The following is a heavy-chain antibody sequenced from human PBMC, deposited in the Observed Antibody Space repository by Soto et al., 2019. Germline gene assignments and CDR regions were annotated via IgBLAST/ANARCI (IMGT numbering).Heavy chain of an antibody. CDR2: ISTSGGRP. V-gene: IGHV3-23*01. CDR1: GITFSNYA. CDR3: AKDYGSGSYNYYGMDV. J-gene: IGHJ6*02. D-gene: IGHD3-10*01. Sequence: PGGSLRLSCTASGITFSNYAMSWVRQAPRKGLEWVSSISTSGGRPYYADSVKGRFTISRDNSKNTLYLQMNSLRAEDTALYYCAKDYGSGSYNYYGMDVWGQGTTVTVS.